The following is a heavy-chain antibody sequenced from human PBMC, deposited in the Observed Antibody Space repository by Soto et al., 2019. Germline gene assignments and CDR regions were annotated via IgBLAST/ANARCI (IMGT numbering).Heavy chain of an antibody. V-gene: IGHV4-61*01. CDR3: ARTTAVPNSLRSRYFFDY. Sequence: PSETLSLTCTVSGASVGSGSFYWNWIRQPPGKRLEWIGYVYYSGTTNYNPSLKSRVTISVDLSKNQFSLRLSSVTTADTALYYCARTTAVPNSLRSRYFFDYWGQGTLVTVSS. D-gene: IGHD4-17*01. CDR1: GASVGSGSFY. CDR2: VYYSGTT. J-gene: IGHJ4*02.